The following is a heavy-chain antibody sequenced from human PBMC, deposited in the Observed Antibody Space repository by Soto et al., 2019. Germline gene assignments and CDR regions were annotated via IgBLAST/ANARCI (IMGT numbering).Heavy chain of an antibody. Sequence: PGGSLRLSCAASGFTFSSYAMSWVRQAPGKGLEWVSAISGSGGSTYYADSVKGRFTISRDNSKNTLYLQMNSLRAEDTAVYYCAKQYYYDSSGYYSGRGETNSYDYWGQGTLVTVSS. J-gene: IGHJ4*02. CDR3: AKQYYYDSSGYYSGRGETNSYDY. CDR2: ISGSGGST. V-gene: IGHV3-23*01. CDR1: GFTFSSYA. D-gene: IGHD3-22*01.